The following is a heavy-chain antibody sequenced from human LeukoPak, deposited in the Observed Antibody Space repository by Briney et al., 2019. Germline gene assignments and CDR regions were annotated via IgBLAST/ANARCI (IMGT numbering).Heavy chain of an antibody. V-gene: IGHV1-2*02. CDR2: INPNSGDT. Sequence: ASVKVSCKPSVNTFTGHYMHWVRLAPGQGLEWMGWINPNSGDTTCAQKFQGRVTMTRETSISTAYMDLSRLNSREEAIFVYERDIESIRFSGVNLHYWGQGTLVTVSS. D-gene: IGHD2-15*01. CDR3: ERDIESIRFSGVNLHY. CDR1: VNTFTGHY. J-gene: IGHJ4*02.